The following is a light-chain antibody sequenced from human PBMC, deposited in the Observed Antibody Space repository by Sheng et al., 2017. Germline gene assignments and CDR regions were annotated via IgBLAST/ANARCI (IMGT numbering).Light chain of an antibody. J-gene: IGKJ5*01. CDR1: QSVLSSSDNRNY. V-gene: IGKV4-1*01. CDR3: QQYYGAPIT. Sequence: DVVMTQSPDSLAVSLGARATINCKSSQSVLSSSDNRNYLAWFQQKPGQPPNLLLYWASTRESGVPDRFSGSGSETDFTLTISSLQAEDVAVYYCQQYYGAPITFGQGTRLEIK. CDR2: WAS.